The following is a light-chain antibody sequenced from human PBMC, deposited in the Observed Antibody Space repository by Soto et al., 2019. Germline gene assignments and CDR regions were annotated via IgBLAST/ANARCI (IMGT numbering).Light chain of an antibody. CDR3: QQYGSSGT. V-gene: IGKV3-20*01. J-gene: IGKJ1*01. Sequence: GLMESAGTRSLSSGERATLSCRASQSVSSSYLAWYQQKPGQAPRLLIYDASNRATGIPARFSGSGSGTDFTLTISRLEPEDFAVYYCQQYGSSGTFGQGTKVAIK. CDR2: DAS. CDR1: QSVSSSY.